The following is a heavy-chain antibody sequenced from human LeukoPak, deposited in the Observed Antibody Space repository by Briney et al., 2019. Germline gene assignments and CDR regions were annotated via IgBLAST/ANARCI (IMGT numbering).Heavy chain of an antibody. CDR1: GFTFSDYY. V-gene: IGHV3-11*04. J-gene: IGHJ5*02. CDR3: ASEATFGGVINWFDP. D-gene: IGHD3-16*01. CDR2: ISSSGRTI. Sequence: PGGSLRLSCAASGFTFSDYYMSWIRQAPGKGLEWVSYISSSGRTITHTDSGKGRLTLSRDNTKNSLYLQMNSMRAEDTAVYYCASEATFGGVINWFDPWGQGTLVTVSS.